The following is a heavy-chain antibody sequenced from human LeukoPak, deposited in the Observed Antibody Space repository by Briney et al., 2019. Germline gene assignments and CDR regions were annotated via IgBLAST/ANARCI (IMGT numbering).Heavy chain of an antibody. CDR1: GGSISRYY. CDR3: TASRYCSSTSCHPLDYYYYYMDV. V-gene: IGHV4-59*01. D-gene: IGHD2-2*01. J-gene: IGHJ6*03. CDR2: IYYSGST. Sequence: SETLSLTCTVSGGSISRYYWSWIRQPPGKGLEWIGYIYYSGSTNYNPSLKSRVTISVDTSKNQFSLKLSSVTAADTAVYYCTASRYCSSTSCHPLDYYYYYMDVWGKGTTVTVSS.